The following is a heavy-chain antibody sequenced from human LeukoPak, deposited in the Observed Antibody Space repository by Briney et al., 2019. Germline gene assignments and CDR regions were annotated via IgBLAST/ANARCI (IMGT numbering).Heavy chain of an antibody. V-gene: IGHV1-18*01. CDR3: ARVIYYDSSGYYYVQRFDY. CDR1: GGTLNNYA. J-gene: IGHJ4*02. CDR2: ISAYNGNT. Sequence: GASVKVSCKASGGTLNNYAISWVRQAPGQGLEWMGWISAYNGNTNYAQKLQGRVTMTTDTSTSTAYMELRSLRSDDTAVYYCARVIYYDSSGYYYVQRFDYWGQGTLVTVSS. D-gene: IGHD3-22*01.